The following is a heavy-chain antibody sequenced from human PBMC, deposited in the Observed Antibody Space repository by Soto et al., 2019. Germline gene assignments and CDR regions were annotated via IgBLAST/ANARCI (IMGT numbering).Heavy chain of an antibody. CDR3: ARDFDY. CDR2: IYHSGST. Sequence: PSETLSLTCAVSGYSISSGYYWGWIRQPPGKGLGWIGSIYHSGSTYYNPSLKSRVTISVDTSKNQFPLKLSSVTAADTAVYYCARDFDYWGQGTLVTVSS. CDR1: GYSISSGYY. V-gene: IGHV4-38-2*01. J-gene: IGHJ4*02.